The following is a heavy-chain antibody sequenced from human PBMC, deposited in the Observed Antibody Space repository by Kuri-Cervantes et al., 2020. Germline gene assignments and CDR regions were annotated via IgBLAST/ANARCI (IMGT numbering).Heavy chain of an antibody. D-gene: IGHD6-19*01. CDR1: GFTFSTYA. V-gene: IGHV3-23*01. CDR3: TSGWSNPFDY. CDR2: ISGSGGSS. Sequence: GGSLRLSCATSGFTFSTYAMSWVRQAPGKGLEWVSAISGSGGSSYYADSVKGQFTISRDNSKNSLYLQMNSLRDEDTAVYYCTSGWSNPFDYWGQGTLVTVSS. J-gene: IGHJ4*02.